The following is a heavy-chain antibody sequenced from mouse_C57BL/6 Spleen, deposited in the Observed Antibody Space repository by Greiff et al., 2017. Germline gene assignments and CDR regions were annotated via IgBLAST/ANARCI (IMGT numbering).Heavy chain of an antibody. V-gene: IGHV1-15*01. Sequence: LQESGAELVRPGASVTLSCKASGYTFTDYEMHWVKQTPVHGLEWIGAIDPDTGGTAYNQKFKGKAILTADKSSSTAYMELRSLTSEDSAVYYCTRREEFNPVFDYWGQGTTLTVSS. CDR1: GYTFTDYE. CDR2: IDPDTGGT. J-gene: IGHJ2*01. CDR3: TRREEFNPVFDY.